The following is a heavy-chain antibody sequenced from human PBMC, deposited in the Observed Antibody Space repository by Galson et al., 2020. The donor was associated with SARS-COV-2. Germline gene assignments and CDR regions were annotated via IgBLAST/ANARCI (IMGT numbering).Heavy chain of an antibody. D-gene: IGHD3-9*01. CDR2: INPNSGVT. J-gene: IGHJ4*02. CDR3: ARVPTRSLQFFDWILDF. CDR1: GYTFTGYY. V-gene: IGHV1-2*02. Sequence: ASVKVSCEASGYTFTGYYIHWVRQAPGQGLEWMGWINPNSGVTKYAQQFQGRVSMTRDTPISTAYMELSRLRSDDTAVYYCARVPTRSLQFFDWILDFWGQGTLVTVSS.